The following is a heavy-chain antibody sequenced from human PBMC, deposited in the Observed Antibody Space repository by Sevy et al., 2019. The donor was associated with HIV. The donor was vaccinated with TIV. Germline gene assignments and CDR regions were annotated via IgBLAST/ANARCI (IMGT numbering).Heavy chain of an antibody. V-gene: IGHV3-11*06. J-gene: IGHJ4*02. D-gene: IGHD6-19*01. Sequence: GGCLRLSCAASGFTFSDYYMSWIRQSPGKGLEWVSLISGISTYTNYADSMKGRFTISRDNAKNSLYLQMNSLRAEDTAVYYCAMCSSGWDYFDYWGQGTLVTVSS. CDR2: ISGISTYT. CDR1: GFTFSDYY. CDR3: AMCSSGWDYFDY.